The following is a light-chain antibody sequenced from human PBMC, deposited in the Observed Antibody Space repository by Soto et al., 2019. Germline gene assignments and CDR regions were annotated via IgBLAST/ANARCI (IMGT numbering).Light chain of an antibody. CDR1: SSNIGAGYD. Sequence: QSVLTQPPSVSGAPGQRVTISCTGSSSNIGAGYDVHWYQQLPGTAPKLLIFAYSSRPSGVPDRFSGSRSATSASLAITGLQADDDADYYCQSFDTSLSGSVFGGGTQLTVL. V-gene: IGLV1-40*01. CDR3: QSFDTSLSGSV. CDR2: AYS. J-gene: IGLJ2*01.